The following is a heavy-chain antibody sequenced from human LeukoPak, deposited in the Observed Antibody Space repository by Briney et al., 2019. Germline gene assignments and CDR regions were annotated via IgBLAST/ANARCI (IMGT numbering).Heavy chain of an antibody. J-gene: IGHJ4*02. V-gene: IGHV3-23*01. D-gene: IGHD5-12*01. Sequence: GGSLRLSCAASGFTFSSYAMSWVRQAPGKGLEWVSTIGGSGGSTYYADSAKGRFTISRDNSRNTLYLQMNSLRVEDTAVYYCAKSPFRGYVFDYWGQGTLVTVS. CDR3: AKSPFRGYVFDY. CDR1: GFTFSSYA. CDR2: IGGSGGST.